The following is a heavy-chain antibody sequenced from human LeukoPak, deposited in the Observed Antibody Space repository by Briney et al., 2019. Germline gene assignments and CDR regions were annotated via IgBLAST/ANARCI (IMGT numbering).Heavy chain of an antibody. Sequence: GSLRLSCAASGFIVSSNYMSWVRQAPGKGLEWVSVIYSGGSTYYADSVKGRFTISRDNSKNTLYLQMNSLRAEDTAVHYCARDLGSSNDYWGQGTLVTVSS. CDR3: ARDLGSSNDY. CDR2: IYSGGST. D-gene: IGHD6-13*01. CDR1: GFIVSSNY. J-gene: IGHJ4*02. V-gene: IGHV3-53*01.